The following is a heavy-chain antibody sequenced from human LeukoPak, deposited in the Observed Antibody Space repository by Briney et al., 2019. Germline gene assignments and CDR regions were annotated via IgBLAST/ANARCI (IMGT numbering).Heavy chain of an antibody. V-gene: IGHV4-4*07. CDR2: IHTRGTT. CDR1: GGSISTFY. D-gene: IGHD6-19*01. J-gene: IGHJ4*02. Sequence: SETLSLTCTVSGGSISTFYWGWLRQPAAKGLEWIGRIHTRGTTDYNPSLKSRVSMSVDTSKNQFFLRLRSVTAADTAVYYCVRDGTGDSSGWHLWGQGTLVTVSS. CDR3: VRDGTGDSSGWHL.